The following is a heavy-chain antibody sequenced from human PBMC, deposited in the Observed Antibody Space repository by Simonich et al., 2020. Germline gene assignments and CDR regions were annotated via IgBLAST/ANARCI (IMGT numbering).Heavy chain of an antibody. CDR2: IYSSRST. J-gene: IGHJ6*03. D-gene: IGHD2-2*01. CDR3: ARGSRYCSSTSCYYYYYYMDV. V-gene: IGHV4-59*12. Sequence: QVQLQESGPGLVKPSETLSLTCTVSGGSISSYYWSWNRQPPGKGLEWIGYIYSSRSTNYNPSLKSQVTISVDTSKNQISLKLSTVTAADTAVYYCARGSRYCSSTSCYYYYYYMDVWGKGTTVTVSS. CDR1: GGSISSYY.